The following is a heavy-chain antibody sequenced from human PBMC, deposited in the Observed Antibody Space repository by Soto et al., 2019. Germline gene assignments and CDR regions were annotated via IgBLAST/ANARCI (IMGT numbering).Heavy chain of an antibody. J-gene: IGHJ5*02. V-gene: IGHV3-48*02. CDR3: AREPASELNWFDP. CDR1: GFTFSSYS. CDR2: ISSSSSTI. D-gene: IGHD1-7*01. Sequence: GGSLRLSCAASGFTFSSYSMNWVRQAPGKGLEWVSYISSSSSTIYYADSVKGRFTISRDNAKNSLYLQMNSLRDEDTAVYYGAREPASELNWFDPWGQGTLVTVSS.